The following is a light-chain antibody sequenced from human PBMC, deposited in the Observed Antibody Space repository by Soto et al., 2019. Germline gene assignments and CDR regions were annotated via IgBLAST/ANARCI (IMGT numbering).Light chain of an antibody. J-gene: IGKJ4*01. CDR3: QQYHNWPPLT. CDR1: QSVSNY. Sequence: EIVMTQSPATLSVSPGERATLSCRASQSVSNYIAWYQQKPGQAPRLLIYGASTRATGIPARFSGGGSETEFTLTISSLQSEDFAVYYCQQYHNWPPLTFGGGTKVEIK. CDR2: GAS. V-gene: IGKV3-15*01.